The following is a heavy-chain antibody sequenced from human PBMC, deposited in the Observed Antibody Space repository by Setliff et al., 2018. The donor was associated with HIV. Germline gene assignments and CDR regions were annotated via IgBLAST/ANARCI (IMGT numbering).Heavy chain of an antibody. CDR1: GDSISSDFY. CDR3: ARGQGCGGGCHYAFEM. Sequence: SETLSLTCTVSGDSISSDFYWGWIRQPPGKGLEWIGSIYHSGNTYYMPSLQSRVTISVDMSKNRFSLNLNSVTAADTAVYYCARGQGCGGGCHYAFEMWGQGTMVTV. V-gene: IGHV4-38-2*02. CDR2: IYHSGNT. J-gene: IGHJ3*02. D-gene: IGHD2-21*02.